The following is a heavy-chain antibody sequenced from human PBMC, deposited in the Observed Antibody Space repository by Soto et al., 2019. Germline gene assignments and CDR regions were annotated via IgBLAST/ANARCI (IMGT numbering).Heavy chain of an antibody. CDR3: NKYSGRYLT. CDR1: GFTFGDYA. J-gene: IGHJ5*02. D-gene: IGHD1-26*01. Sequence: SLRLSCTASGFTFGDYAVSWFRQAPGKGLEWVGFIRSKAYGGTTEYAASVKGRFTISRDDSKSIAYLQMNSLKTEDTAVYYCNKYSGRYLTWGQGTLVTVSS. CDR2: IRSKAYGGTT. V-gene: IGHV3-49*03.